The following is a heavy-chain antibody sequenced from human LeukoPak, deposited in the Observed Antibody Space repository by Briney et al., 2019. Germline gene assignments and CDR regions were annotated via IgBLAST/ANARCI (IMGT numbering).Heavy chain of an antibody. V-gene: IGHV3-30-3*01. CDR1: GFTFSSCA. CDR2: ISYDGSNK. J-gene: IGHJ4*02. Sequence: GGSLRLSCAASGFTFSSCAMHWVRQAPGKGLEWVAVISYDGSNKYYADSVKGRFTISRDNSKNTLYLQMNSLRAEDTAVYYCARDTVSSSWYQGYFDYWGQGTLVTVSS. D-gene: IGHD6-13*01. CDR3: ARDTVSSSWYQGYFDY.